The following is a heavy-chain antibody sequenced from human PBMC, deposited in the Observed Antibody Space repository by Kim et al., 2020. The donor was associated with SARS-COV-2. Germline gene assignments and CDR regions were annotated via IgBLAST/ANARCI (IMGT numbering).Heavy chain of an antibody. Sequence: ASVKVSCKASGYTFTSYAMNWVRQAPGQGLEWMGWINTNTGNPTYAQGFTGRFVFSLDTSVSTAYLQISSLKAEDTAVYYCARAVAAAGTGNYYYYYGMDVWGQGTTVTVSS. CDR1: GYTFTSYA. D-gene: IGHD6-13*01. CDR3: ARAVAAAGTGNYYYYYGMDV. J-gene: IGHJ6*02. V-gene: IGHV7-4-1*02. CDR2: INTNTGNP.